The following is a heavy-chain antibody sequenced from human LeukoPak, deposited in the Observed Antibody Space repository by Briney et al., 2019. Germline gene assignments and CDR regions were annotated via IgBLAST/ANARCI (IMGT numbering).Heavy chain of an antibody. CDR1: GFIFGNYA. J-gene: IGHJ4*02. D-gene: IGHD3-9*01. Sequence: GGSLRLSCAASGFIFGNYAMSWVRQAPGKGLEWVSAITGSGDTTCYADSVKGRFTVSRDNSKNTLYVEMNTLRAEDTAVYYCAKWGDYDILTGYYVSDFWGQGTLVTVSS. CDR2: ITGSGDTT. CDR3: AKWGDYDILTGYYVSDF. V-gene: IGHV3-23*01.